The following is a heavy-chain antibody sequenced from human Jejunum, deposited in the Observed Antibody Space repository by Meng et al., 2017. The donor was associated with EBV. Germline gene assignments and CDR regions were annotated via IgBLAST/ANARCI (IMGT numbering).Heavy chain of an antibody. D-gene: IGHD3-22*01. Sequence: VHVQEAGPGVVKPSETLSLTCTVSGGSVSTASYYWSWIRQSPGKGLEWIGYIYYSGNTNYNPSLKSRATITVDTSKNQFSLKLSSVTAADTAVYYCARVVDYYERSGYPDFWGQGTLVTVSS. CDR3: ARVVDYYERSGYPDF. V-gene: IGHV4-61*01. J-gene: IGHJ4*02. CDR1: GGSVSTASYY. CDR2: IYYSGNT.